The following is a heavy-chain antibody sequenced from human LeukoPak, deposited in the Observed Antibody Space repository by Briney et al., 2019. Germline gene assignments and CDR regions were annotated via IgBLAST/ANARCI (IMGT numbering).Heavy chain of an antibody. CDR3: AKDSEYYYDSSGYYYNYFDY. J-gene: IGHJ4*02. CDR1: GFTFSSYG. CDR2: IRYDGSNK. Sequence: GGSLRLSCAASGFTFSSYGMHWVRQAPGKGLEWVAFIRYDGSNKYYADSVKGRFTISRDNSKNTLYPQMNSLRAEDTAVYYCAKDSEYYYDSSGYYYNYFDYWGQGTLVTVSS. V-gene: IGHV3-30*02. D-gene: IGHD3-22*01.